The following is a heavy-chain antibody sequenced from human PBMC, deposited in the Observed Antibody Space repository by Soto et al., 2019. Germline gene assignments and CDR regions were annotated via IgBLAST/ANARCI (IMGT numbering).Heavy chain of an antibody. D-gene: IGHD6-19*01. Sequence: QVQLQQWGAGLLKPSETLSLTCAVYGGSFSGYYWSWIRQPPGKGLEWIGENNHSGSTNHNPSLKSRVTISVDTSKSQFSRKLSSVTAADTAVYYCARGDGSGWKEWYFDYWGQGTLFTVSS. CDR3: ARGDGSGWKEWYFDY. V-gene: IGHV4-34*01. J-gene: IGHJ4*02. CDR1: GGSFSGYY. CDR2: NNHSGST.